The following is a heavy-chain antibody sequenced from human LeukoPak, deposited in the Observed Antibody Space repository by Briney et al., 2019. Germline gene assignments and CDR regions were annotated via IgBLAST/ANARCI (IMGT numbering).Heavy chain of an antibody. CDR1: GLTFSSYW. V-gene: IGHV3-7*04. CDR2: IKQDGSEK. J-gene: IGHJ4*02. D-gene: IGHD2-15*01. CDR3: ARGYCSGGSCYPAMEFDY. Sequence: GGSLRLSCAASGLTFSSYWMSWVRQAPGRGLEWVANIKQDGSEKYYVDSVKGRFTISRDNAKNSLYLQMNSLRAEDTAVYYCARGYCSGGSCYPAMEFDYWGQGTLVTVSS.